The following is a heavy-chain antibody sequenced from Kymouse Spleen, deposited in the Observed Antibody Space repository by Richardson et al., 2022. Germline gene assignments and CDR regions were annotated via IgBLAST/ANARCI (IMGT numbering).Heavy chain of an antibody. V-gene: IGHV3-30*18. CDR3: AKGGYSSSSVDY. D-gene: IGHD6-6*01. J-gene: IGHJ4*02. CDR1: GFTFSSYG. Sequence: QVQLVESGGGVVQPGRSLRLSCAASGFTFSSYGMHWVRQAPGKGLEWVAVISYDGSNKYYADSVKGRFTISRDNSKNTLYLQMNSLRAEDTAVYYCAKGGYSSSSVDYWGQGTLVTVSS. CDR2: ISYDGSNK.